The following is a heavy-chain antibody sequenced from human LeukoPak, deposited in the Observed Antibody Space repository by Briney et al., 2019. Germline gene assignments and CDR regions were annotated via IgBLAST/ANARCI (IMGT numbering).Heavy chain of an antibody. Sequence: GGSLRLSCAASGFIVSSKYMSWVRQAPGKGLEWVSVIYSGGSTYYAASVEGRFTISRDNSKNTVYLQMNNLKVDDTAVYYCARAGPIDYWGQGTLVTVSS. V-gene: IGHV3-53*01. CDR2: IYSGGST. CDR1: GFIVSSKY. CDR3: ARAGPIDY. J-gene: IGHJ4*02.